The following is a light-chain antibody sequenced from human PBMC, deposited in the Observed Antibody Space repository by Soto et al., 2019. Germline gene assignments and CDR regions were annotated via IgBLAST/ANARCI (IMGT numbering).Light chain of an antibody. CDR3: QQYTSYPIT. Sequence: DIQMTQSPSTLSASVGDRVTIACRASQTIYSFLAWYQQKPGKAPKLLVYKASTLESGVPSRFSGSGSGTEFTLTISSLRPDDFAIYYCQQYTSYPITFGKGTRLEIK. V-gene: IGKV1-5*03. CDR2: KAS. CDR1: QTIYSF. J-gene: IGKJ5*01.